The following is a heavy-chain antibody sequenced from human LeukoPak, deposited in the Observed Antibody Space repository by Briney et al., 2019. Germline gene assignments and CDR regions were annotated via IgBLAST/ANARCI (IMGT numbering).Heavy chain of an antibody. CDR1: GYTFTGYY. CDR2: INPNNGGT. J-gene: IGHJ6*03. Sequence: VASVKVSCKASGYTFTGYYMHWVRQAPGQGLEWMGWINPNNGGTNYAQKFQGRVTMTRDTSISTAYMVLSNLRCADTAVYYCARVRDYDFYYMDVWGKGTTVTVSS. V-gene: IGHV1-2*02. CDR3: ARVRDYDFYYMDV. D-gene: IGHD3-3*01.